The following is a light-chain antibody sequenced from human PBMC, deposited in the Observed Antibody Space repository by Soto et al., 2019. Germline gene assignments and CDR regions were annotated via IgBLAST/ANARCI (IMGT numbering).Light chain of an antibody. Sequence: QSALTQPASVSGSPGQSITISCTGTSSDVGGYNYVSWYQQHPGKAPKLMIYDVSNRPSGVSNRFSGSKSGNTASLTISGFQAEDDADYYCSSYTSSSTNVVFGGGTKLTVL. CDR1: SSDVGGYNY. V-gene: IGLV2-14*01. CDR2: DVS. CDR3: SSYTSSSTNVV. J-gene: IGLJ2*01.